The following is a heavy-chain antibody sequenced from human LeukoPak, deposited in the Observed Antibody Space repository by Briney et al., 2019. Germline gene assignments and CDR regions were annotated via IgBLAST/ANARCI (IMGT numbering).Heavy chain of an antibody. CDR1: NGSFSGYY. CDR3: ARMVGWGARRYYYYYMDV. Sequence: PSETLSLTCGVYNGSFSGYYWSWIRQPPGKGLEWIGEINHSGSTYYNPSLKSRVTISVDTSKNQFSLKLSSVTAADTAVYYCARMVGWGARRYYYYYMDVWGKGTTVTISS. CDR2: INHSGST. D-gene: IGHD1-26*01. V-gene: IGHV4-34*01. J-gene: IGHJ6*03.